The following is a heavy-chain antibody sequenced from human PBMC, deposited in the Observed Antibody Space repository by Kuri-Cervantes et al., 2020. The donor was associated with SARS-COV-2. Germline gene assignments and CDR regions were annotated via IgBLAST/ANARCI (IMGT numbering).Heavy chain of an antibody. CDR3: ASRYYDFWSGYYNNYYGMDV. Sequence: ESLKISCTVSGGSISSYYWSWIRQPPGKGLEWIGYIYYSGSTNYNPSLKSRVTISVDTSKNQFSLKLSSVTAADTAVYYCASRYYDFWSGYYNNYYGMDVWGQGTTVTVSS. J-gene: IGHJ6*02. D-gene: IGHD3-3*01. V-gene: IGHV4-59*08. CDR2: IYYSGST. CDR1: GGSISSYY.